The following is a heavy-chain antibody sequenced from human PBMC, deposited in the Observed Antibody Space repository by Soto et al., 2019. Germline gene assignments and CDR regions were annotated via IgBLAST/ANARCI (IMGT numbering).Heavy chain of an antibody. V-gene: IGHV1-8*01. CDR2: MNPNSGYT. CDR1: AYTFTSYD. CDR3: SRGGHGAFDP. D-gene: IGHD3-16*01. J-gene: IGHJ5*02. Sequence: QAQLVQSGAEMKQPGASVKVSCKASAYTFTSYDINWVRQATGQGLEWMGWMNPNSGYTDYAQKFQGRVTMTRNTSISTAYMDLSSLTSEDTVVYYCSRGGHGAFDPWGQGTLVTVSS.